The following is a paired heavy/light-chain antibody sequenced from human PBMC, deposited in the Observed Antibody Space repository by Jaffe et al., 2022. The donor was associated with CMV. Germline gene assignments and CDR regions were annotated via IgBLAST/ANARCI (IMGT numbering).Heavy chain of an antibody. CDR3: AKDLDVVVVAATPGVGLRMAGDAFDI. D-gene: IGHD2-15*01. CDR2: ISGSGGST. V-gene: IGHV3-23*04. J-gene: IGHJ3*02. Sequence: EVQLVESGGGLVQPGGSLRLSCAASGFTFSSYAMSWVRQAPGKGLEWVSAISGSGGSTYYADSVKGRFTISRDNSKNTLYLQMNSLRAEDTAVYYCAKDLDVVVVAATPGVGLRMAGDAFDIWGQGTMVTVSS. CDR1: GFTFSSYA.
Light chain of an antibody. CDR1: QSVSSN. Sequence: EIVMTQSPATLSVSPGERATLSCRASQSVSSNLAWYQQKPGQAPRLLIHSVSTRATGIPARFSGSGSGTEFTLTISSLQSEDFAIYFCLEYNKWPPWTFGQGTKVEIK. CDR2: SVS. J-gene: IGKJ1*01. CDR3: LEYNKWPPWT. V-gene: IGKV3-15*01.